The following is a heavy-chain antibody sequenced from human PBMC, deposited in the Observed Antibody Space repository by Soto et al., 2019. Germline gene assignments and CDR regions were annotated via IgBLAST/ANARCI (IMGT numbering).Heavy chain of an antibody. Sequence: GGSLRLSCITSGFTFSKFWMSWVRQAPGKGLEWVANIKHDGSQSYYEDSVKGRFTVSRDNAKNSLYLQVNSLRVDDTAVYFCARLLLYSTSGRGWFDPRGQGXLVTVYS. CDR2: IKHDGSQS. J-gene: IGHJ5*02. V-gene: IGHV3-7*03. CDR3: ARLLLYSTSGRGWFDP. CDR1: GFTFSKFW. D-gene: IGHD2-2*02.